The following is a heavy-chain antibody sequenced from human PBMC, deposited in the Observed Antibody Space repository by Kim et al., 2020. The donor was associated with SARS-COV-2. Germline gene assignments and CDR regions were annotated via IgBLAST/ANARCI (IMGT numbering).Heavy chain of an antibody. CDR1: GFSFSDYA. D-gene: IGHD3-16*01. J-gene: IGHJ4*02. CDR2: ISWNSGGI. V-gene: IGHV3-9*01. CDR3: AEKKGGQNSFDY. Sequence: GGSLRLSCAASGFSFSDYAMHWVRQAPGKGLEWVSGISWNSGGIDYADSVKGRFTISRDNAKNTLYLQMNSLTAEDTALYYCAEKKGGQNSFDYWGKG.